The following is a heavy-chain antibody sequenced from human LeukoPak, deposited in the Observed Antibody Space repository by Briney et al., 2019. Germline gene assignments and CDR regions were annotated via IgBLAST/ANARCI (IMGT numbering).Heavy chain of an antibody. V-gene: IGHV3-21*01. Sequence: GGSLRLSCAASGFTFNTFNMNCVRQAPGKGLEWVSSITRGGDYIYYADSVKGRFTTSRDNAKNSLSLQLHSLRVEDTAVYYCARGHYDVLAASYKWTPDYWGQGTLVTVSS. CDR1: GFTFNTFN. CDR3: ARGHYDVLAASYKWTPDY. J-gene: IGHJ4*02. D-gene: IGHD3-9*01. CDR2: ITRGGDYI.